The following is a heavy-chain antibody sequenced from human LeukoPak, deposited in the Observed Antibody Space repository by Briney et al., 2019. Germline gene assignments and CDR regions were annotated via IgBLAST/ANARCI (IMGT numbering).Heavy chain of an antibody. D-gene: IGHD5-12*01. CDR1: GFTFSSYG. CDR2: IWYDGSNK. Sequence: GGSLRLSCAASGFTFSSYGMHWVRQAPGKGLEWVAVIWYDGSNKYYADSVKGRFTISRDNSKNTLYLQMNSLRAEDTAVYYCAKAPNYDRYYYYGMDVWGQGTTVTVSS. V-gene: IGHV3-30*02. CDR3: AKAPNYDRYYYYGMDV. J-gene: IGHJ6*02.